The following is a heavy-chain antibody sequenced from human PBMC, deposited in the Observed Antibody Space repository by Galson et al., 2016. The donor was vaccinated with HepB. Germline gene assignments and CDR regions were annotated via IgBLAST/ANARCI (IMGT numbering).Heavy chain of an antibody. CDR2: IYSGGGT. CDR3: ARGVMRSRAFDI. J-gene: IGHJ3*02. Sequence: SLRLSCAASGFTFSSYGMHWVRQAPGKGLEWVSVIYSGGGTVYADSVEGRFTISRDNSKNTLYLQMNRLRAEDTAVYYCARGVMRSRAFDIWGQGTMVTVS. CDR1: GFTFSSYG. V-gene: IGHV3-53*01. D-gene: IGHD2-8*01.